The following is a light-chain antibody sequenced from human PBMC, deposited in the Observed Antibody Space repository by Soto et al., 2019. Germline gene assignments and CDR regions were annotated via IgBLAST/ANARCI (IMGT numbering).Light chain of an antibody. J-gene: IGKJ2*01. Sequence: DIVMTQSPDSLAVSLGERATINCKSSQSVLYSSNNKNYLAWYQQKPGHPPKLLIYWASTRESGVPDRFSGSGSGTDFTLTISSLQADDVAVYYCQQYFSTPPITFGQGTKLEIK. CDR1: QSVLYSSNNKNY. V-gene: IGKV4-1*01. CDR2: WAS. CDR3: QQYFSTPPIT.